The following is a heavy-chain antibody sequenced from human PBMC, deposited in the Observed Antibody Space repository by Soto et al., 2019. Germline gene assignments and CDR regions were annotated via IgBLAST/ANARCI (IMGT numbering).Heavy chain of an antibody. Sequence: EAQLVESGGGLVHPGGSRSLSCEPPGLPFGTYELPWVARAPGKGWEYVSGISNNGAHTDYAKSVKGRFTISRDNSENTLYLQMGSLRAEDMALYYCARRGYGSRWPNVYMDVWGKGTTVTVSS. CDR1: GLPFGTYE. D-gene: IGHD6-13*01. V-gene: IGHV3-64*01. CDR2: ISNNGAHT. J-gene: IGHJ6*03. CDR3: ARRGYGSRWPNVYMDV.